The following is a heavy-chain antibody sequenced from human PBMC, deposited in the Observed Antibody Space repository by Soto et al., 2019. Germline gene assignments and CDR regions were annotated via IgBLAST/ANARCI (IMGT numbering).Heavy chain of an antibody. D-gene: IGHD3-3*01. CDR2: IYHTGTT. V-gene: IGHV4-59*11. CDR3: ARGMLEWSSSTQNWFDP. CDR1: GGSLRSHY. Sequence: SETLSLTCTVSGGSLRSHYWSWIRQPPGKTLEFLGYIYHTGTTNYNPSVKSRVTMSVDTSKNQFSLKLHSVTAADTAIYYCARGMLEWSSSTQNWFDPWGQGTLVTVSS. J-gene: IGHJ5*02.